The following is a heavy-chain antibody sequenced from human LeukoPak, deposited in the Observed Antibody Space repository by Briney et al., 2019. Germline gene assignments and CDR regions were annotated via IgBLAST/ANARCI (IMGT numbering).Heavy chain of an antibody. Sequence: SGGSLRLSCAASGFTFDDYTMHWVRQAPGKGLEWVSLISWDGGSTYYADSVKGRFTISRDNSKNTLYLQMNSLRAEDTAVYYCAKGPRAYYYGSGTYSKQSYLDYWGQGTLVTVSS. V-gene: IGHV3-43*01. CDR2: ISWDGGST. J-gene: IGHJ4*02. CDR3: AKGPRAYYYGSGTYSKQSYLDY. CDR1: GFTFDDYT. D-gene: IGHD3-10*01.